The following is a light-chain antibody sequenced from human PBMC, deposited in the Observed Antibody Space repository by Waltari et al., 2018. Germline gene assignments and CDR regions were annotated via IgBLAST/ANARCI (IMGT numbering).Light chain of an antibody. CDR1: QSVSRA. CDR2: GAC. V-gene: IGKV3-20*01. CDR3: QHYVRLPAT. J-gene: IGKJ1*01. Sequence: EIVLTPSPGSLSSSPGERVTLSCRASQSVSRALAWYQQKPGQAPRLLSFGACNRATGIPDRFSGSGSETDFSLTISRLEPEDFAVYYCQHYVRLPATFGRGTKVEIK.